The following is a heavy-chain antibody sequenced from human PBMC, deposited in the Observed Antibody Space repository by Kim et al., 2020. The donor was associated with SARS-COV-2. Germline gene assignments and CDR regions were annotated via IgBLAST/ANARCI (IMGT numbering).Heavy chain of an antibody. CDR3: AKDLPMMVRGGSAFDI. V-gene: IGHV3-30*18. J-gene: IGHJ3*02. CDR2: ISYDGSNK. D-gene: IGHD3-10*01. CDR1: GFTFSSYG. Sequence: GGSLRLSCAASGFTFSSYGMHWVRQAPGKGLEWVAVISYDGSNKYYADSVKGRFTISRDNSKNTLYLQMNSLRAEDTAVYYCAKDLPMMVRGGSAFDIWGQGTMVTVSS.